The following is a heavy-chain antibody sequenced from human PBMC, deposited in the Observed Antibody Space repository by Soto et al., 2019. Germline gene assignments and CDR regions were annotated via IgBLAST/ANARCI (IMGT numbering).Heavy chain of an antibody. D-gene: IGHD3-3*01. V-gene: IGHV4-59*08. J-gene: IGHJ5*02. Sequence: PSETLSLTCTVSGGSISSYYWSWIRQPPGKGLEWIGYIYYSGSTNYNPSLKSRVTISVDTSKNQFSLKLSSVTAADTAVYYCARHGGLEAYDFWSGYYIINWFDPWGQGTLVTVSS. CDR3: ARHGGLEAYDFWSGYYIINWFDP. CDR2: IYYSGST. CDR1: GGSISSYY.